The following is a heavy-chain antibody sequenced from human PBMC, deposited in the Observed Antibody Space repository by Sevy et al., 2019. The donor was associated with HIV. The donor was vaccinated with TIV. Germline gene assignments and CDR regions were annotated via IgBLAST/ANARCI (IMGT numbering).Heavy chain of an antibody. D-gene: IGHD4-17*01. J-gene: IGHJ4*02. Sequence: GGSLRLSCAASGFTFDDYTMHWVRQPPGKGLEWVSLISWDGGSTYYADSVKGRFTISRDNSKNSLFLQMNSLRSEDTAFYYCAKLGANYGDYDDYWGRGTLVTVSS. CDR1: GFTFDDYT. V-gene: IGHV3-43*01. CDR2: ISWDGGST. CDR3: AKLGANYGDYDDY.